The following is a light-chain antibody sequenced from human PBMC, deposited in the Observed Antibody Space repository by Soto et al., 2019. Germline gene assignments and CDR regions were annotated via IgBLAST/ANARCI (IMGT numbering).Light chain of an antibody. CDR1: QGIRNE. Sequence: AIQMTQSPSSLSASVGDRVTITCRASQGIRNELGWCQQRPGKAPKLLIYAASTLESGVPSRLSASGSGTDFTLTISSLRPEDLATYYCLQDYNSPRTFGQRTKVEIK. CDR3: LQDYNSPRT. V-gene: IGKV1-6*01. CDR2: AAS. J-gene: IGKJ1*01.